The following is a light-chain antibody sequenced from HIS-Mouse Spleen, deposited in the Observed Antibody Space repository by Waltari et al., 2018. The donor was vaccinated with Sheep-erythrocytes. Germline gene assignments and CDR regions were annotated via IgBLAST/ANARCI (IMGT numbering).Light chain of an antibody. J-gene: IGLJ3*02. CDR1: SSNTGAGYD. CDR3: QSYDSSLSGSEV. Sequence: QSVLTQPPPVSGAQGHRVTISCTWSSSNTGAGYDVHWYQQLPGTAPKLLIYGNSNRPSGVPDRFSGSKSGTSASLAITGLQAEDEADYYCQSYDSSLSGSEVFGGGTKLTVL. CDR2: GNS. V-gene: IGLV1-40*01.